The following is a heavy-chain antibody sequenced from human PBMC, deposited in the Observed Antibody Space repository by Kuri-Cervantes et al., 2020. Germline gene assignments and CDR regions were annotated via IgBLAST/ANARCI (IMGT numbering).Heavy chain of an antibody. CDR2: IYPGDPDT. V-gene: IGHV5-51*01. J-gene: IGHJ4*02. CDR1: GYSFTSYW. Sequence: GESLKISCKGSGYSFTSYWIGWVRQMPGKGLEWMGIIYPGDPDTRYSPSFQGQVTISADKSISTAYLQWSSLKASDTAMYYCARHEGSYGYPASPPYDYWGQGTLVTVSS. D-gene: IGHD5-18*01. CDR3: ARHEGSYGYPASPPYDY.